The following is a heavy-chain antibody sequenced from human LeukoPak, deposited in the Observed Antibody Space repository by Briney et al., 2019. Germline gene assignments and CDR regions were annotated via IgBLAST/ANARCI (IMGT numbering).Heavy chain of an antibody. CDR1: GFTFSSYE. Sequence: GGSLRLSCAASGFTFSSYEMNWVRQAPGKGLEWRSYISSGGSTIYYADSVKGRFTISRDNAKNSLYLQMNSLRAEDTAVYYCASSDFWSGYDRGGDWGQGTLVTVSS. V-gene: IGHV3-48*03. CDR3: ASSDFWSGYDRGGD. J-gene: IGHJ4*02. D-gene: IGHD3-3*01. CDR2: ISSGGSTI.